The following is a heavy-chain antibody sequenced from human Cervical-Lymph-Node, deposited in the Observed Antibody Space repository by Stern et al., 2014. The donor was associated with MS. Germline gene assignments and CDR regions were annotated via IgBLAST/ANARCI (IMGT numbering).Heavy chain of an antibody. D-gene: IGHD3-22*01. J-gene: IGHJ4*02. CDR1: GFSLSTSGVG. CDR3: AHRTPDSSGYYYHYFDY. V-gene: IGHV2-5*02. Sequence: QITLKESGPTLVKPTQTLTLTCTFSGFSLSTSGVGVGWIRQPPGKALEWLALIYWDDGKRYSPSLKSRLTITKDTSKNQVVLTMTNMDPVDTATYYCAHRTPDSSGYYYHYFDYWGQGTLVTVSS. CDR2: IYWDDGK.